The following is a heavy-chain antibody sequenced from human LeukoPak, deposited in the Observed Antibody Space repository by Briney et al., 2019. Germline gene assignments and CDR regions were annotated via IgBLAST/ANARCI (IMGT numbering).Heavy chain of an antibody. J-gene: IGHJ6*02. CDR1: GYTFTSYA. CDR3: ARDLYHDFWSGGI. D-gene: IGHD3-3*01. Sequence: ASVTVSCTASGYTFTSYAFHWVRQAPGQRLEWLGWIHAGNGDTKHSQKFQDRLTITRDTSASTAYMELSSLRSEDTAVYYCARDLYHDFWSGGIWGQGTTVTVSS. CDR2: IHAGNGDT. V-gene: IGHV1-3*01.